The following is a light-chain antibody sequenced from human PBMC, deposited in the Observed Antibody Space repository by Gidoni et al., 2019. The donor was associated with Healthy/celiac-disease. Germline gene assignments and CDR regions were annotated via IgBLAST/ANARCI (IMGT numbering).Light chain of an antibody. CDR2: DAS. CDR1: QSVSSY. CDR3: QQRSNWPQLT. J-gene: IGKJ4*01. Sequence: IVYTHSTATLSLSPGERATLSCRASQSVSSYLAWYQQKPGQAPRLLIYDASNRATGIPARFSGSGSGTDFTLTISSLEPEDFAVYYCQQRSNWPQLTFGGGTKVEIK. V-gene: IGKV3-11*01.